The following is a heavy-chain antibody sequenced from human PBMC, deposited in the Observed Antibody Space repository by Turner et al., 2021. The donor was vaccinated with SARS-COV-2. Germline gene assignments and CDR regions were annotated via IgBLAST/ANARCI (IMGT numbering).Heavy chain of an antibody. CDR1: GFTFSHYA. D-gene: IGHD2-2*01. CDR2: ISYDGSYK. J-gene: IGHJ4*02. CDR3: ARDREDCSSSSCYEAY. V-gene: IGHV3-30-3*01. Sequence: QVQLVESGGGGVQLGRSLRLSCAASGFTFSHYAMHWGRQDPGKGLEWVVFISYDGSYKYYGDSVKGRFTITRDNSKNTLNLQMNSLRAEDTAVYYCARDREDCSSSSCYEAYWGQGTLVTVSS.